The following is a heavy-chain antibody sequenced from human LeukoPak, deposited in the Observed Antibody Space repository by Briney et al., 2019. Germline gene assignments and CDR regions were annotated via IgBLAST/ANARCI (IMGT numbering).Heavy chain of an antibody. J-gene: IGHJ6*02. CDR2: INHSGST. CDR1: GGSFSGYY. Sequence: SETLSLTCAVYGGSFSGYYWSWIRQPPGKGLEGIGEINHSGSTNYNPSLKSRVTISVDTSKNQFSLKLSSVTAADTAVYYCARDRYYDFWSGKSEYYYYGMDVWGQGTTVTVSS. D-gene: IGHD3-3*01. CDR3: ARDRYYDFWSGKSEYYYYGMDV. V-gene: IGHV4-34*01.